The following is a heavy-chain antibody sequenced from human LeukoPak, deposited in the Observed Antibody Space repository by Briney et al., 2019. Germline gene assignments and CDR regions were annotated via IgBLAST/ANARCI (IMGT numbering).Heavy chain of an antibody. V-gene: IGHV4-39*01. J-gene: IGHJ4*02. D-gene: IGHD6-19*01. CDR2: IYYSGST. CDR3: ARHGSSGWVFDY. Sequence: SETLSLTCSVSGDSITRYYWTWIRQPPGKGLDWIGSIYYSGSTYTNPSLKSRGTISVDTSKNHFSLKLSSVTAADTAVYYCARHGSSGWVFDYWGQGTLVTVSS. CDR1: GDSITRYY.